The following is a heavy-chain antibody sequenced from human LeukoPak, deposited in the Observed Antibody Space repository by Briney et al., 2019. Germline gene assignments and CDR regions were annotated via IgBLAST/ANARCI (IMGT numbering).Heavy chain of an antibody. CDR2: ISSSSSYI. D-gene: IGHD3-22*01. J-gene: IGHJ4*02. Sequence: GGSLRLSCAASGFTFSSYSMTWVRQAPGKGLEWVSSISSSSSYIYYADSVKGRFTISRDNAKNSLYLQMNSLRAEDTAVYYCIATRYYDSSGYYCGKLDYFDYWGQGTLVTVSS. CDR1: GFTFSSYS. CDR3: IATRYYDSSGYYCGKLDYFDY. V-gene: IGHV3-21*01.